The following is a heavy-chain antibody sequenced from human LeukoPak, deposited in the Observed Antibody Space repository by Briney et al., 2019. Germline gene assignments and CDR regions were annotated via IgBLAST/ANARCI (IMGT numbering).Heavy chain of an antibody. D-gene: IGHD3-10*01. CDR3: ARKPIFASGRHWYYFDN. CDR2: IYYSGST. CDR1: GGSISSYY. V-gene: IGHV4-59*08. J-gene: IGHJ4*02. Sequence: SETLSLTCTVSGGSISSYYWSWIRQPPGKGLEWVGYIYYSGSTNYNPSLKSRVTISVDTSKNQFSLKLNSVTAADTAVYYCARKPIFASGRHWYYFDNWGQGTLVTVSS.